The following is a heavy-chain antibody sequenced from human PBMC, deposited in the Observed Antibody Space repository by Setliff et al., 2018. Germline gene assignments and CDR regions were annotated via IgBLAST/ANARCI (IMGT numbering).Heavy chain of an antibody. J-gene: IGHJ6*03. D-gene: IGHD3-3*01. CDR3: ARDVGGSFWTVYHAVLPMDV. CDR2: IYYSGST. V-gene: IGHV4-39*07. Sequence: SETLSLTCTVSGGSISSSSYYWGWIRQPPGKGLEWIGSIYYSGSTYYNTSLKSLVTITVDTTKNQFSLKMSSVTAADTAVYFCARDVGGSFWTVYHAVLPMDVWGKGTTVTVSS. CDR1: GGSISSSSYY.